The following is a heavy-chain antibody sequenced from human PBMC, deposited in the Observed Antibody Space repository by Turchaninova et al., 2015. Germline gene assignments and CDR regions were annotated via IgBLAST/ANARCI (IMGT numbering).Heavy chain of an antibody. V-gene: IGHV2-5*02. D-gene: IGHD3-22*01. J-gene: IGHJ4*02. CDR3: AHRGYYDSSGYYFDY. CDR1: GFSLSTRGVG. CDR2: IYWDADK. Sequence: QITLKESGPTLVKPTQTLTLTCSFSGFSLSTRGVGVGWIRQPPGKALEWLALIYWDADKRFSPSLKRSRTFSKSSSKNQLVCTMANMDPVDTATYYWAHRGYYDSSGYYFDYWGQGTLVTVPS.